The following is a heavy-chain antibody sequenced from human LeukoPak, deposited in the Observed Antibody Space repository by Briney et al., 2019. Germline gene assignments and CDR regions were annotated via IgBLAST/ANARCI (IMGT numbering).Heavy chain of an antibody. CDR3: AKVPTYDILTGFYY. J-gene: IGHJ4*02. CDR2: ISGSGGST. Sequence: SGGSLRLSCAASGFTFSSYAMSWVRQAPGKGLEWVSAISGSGGSTYYADSVKGRFTISRDNSKNTLYLQMNSLRAEDTAVYYCAKVPTYDILTGFYYWGQGTLVTVPS. CDR1: GFTFSSYA. V-gene: IGHV3-23*01. D-gene: IGHD3-9*01.